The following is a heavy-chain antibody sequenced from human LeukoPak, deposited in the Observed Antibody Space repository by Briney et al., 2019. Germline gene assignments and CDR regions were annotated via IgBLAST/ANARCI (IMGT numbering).Heavy chain of an antibody. V-gene: IGHV3-23*01. J-gene: IGHJ4*02. Sequence: GGSLRLSCAASGVTFIRSVMSWVRQAPGKGLEWVSSISGSGGSTYYADSVKGRFTISRDNSKNTLYLQMNSLRAEDTAVYYCAKDPGDYWGQGTLVTVSS. CDR2: ISGSGGST. CDR1: GVTFIRSV. CDR3: AKDPGDY.